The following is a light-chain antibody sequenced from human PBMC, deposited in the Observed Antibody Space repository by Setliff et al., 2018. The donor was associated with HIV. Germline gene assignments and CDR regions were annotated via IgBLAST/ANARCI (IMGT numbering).Light chain of an antibody. CDR1: STDVGTYSL. J-gene: IGLJ1*01. V-gene: IGLV2-23*02. Sequence: QSVLTQPASVSGSAGQSITISCTGTSTDVGTYSLVSWYQQHPAKAPKLLIYEVTKRPSGVSNRFSGSTSGNTAYLTISGLQAEDEADYYCCSYAGSSTYVFGSGTNVTVL. CDR2: EVT. CDR3: CSYAGSSTYV.